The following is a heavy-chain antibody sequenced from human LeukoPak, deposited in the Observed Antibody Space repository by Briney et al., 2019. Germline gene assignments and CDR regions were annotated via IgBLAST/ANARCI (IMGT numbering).Heavy chain of an antibody. D-gene: IGHD6-13*01. CDR2: IYYSGST. CDR1: GGSITSNSYY. V-gene: IGHV4-39*07. CDR3: ARDLYSSRTNDAFVI. J-gene: IGHJ3*02. Sequence: KTSETLSLTCTVSGGSITSNSYYWGWIRQPPGNGLEWIGSIYYSGSTYYNPSLKSRVTISVDTSKNQFSLKLSSVTAADTAVYYCARDLYSSRTNDAFVIWGQGTMVTVSS.